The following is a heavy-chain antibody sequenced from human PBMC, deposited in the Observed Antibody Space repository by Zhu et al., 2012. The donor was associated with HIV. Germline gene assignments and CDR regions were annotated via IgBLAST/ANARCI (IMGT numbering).Heavy chain of an antibody. J-gene: IGHJ6*02. Sequence: QVQLQQWGAGLVKPSGTLSLGCTISGGSFSAYYWSWIRQSPRGGLEWIGETNRTGNATYNPSLKSRVTISMDTSKNQFSLKLTSVAAADAAVYYCARHQATILRYGGSPRTDYKYFNMDVWGQGTTIHRLL. CDR2: TNRTGNA. CDR3: ARHQATILRYGGSPRTDYKYFNMDV. V-gene: IGHV4-34*01. CDR1: GGSFSAYY. D-gene: IGHD5-12*01.